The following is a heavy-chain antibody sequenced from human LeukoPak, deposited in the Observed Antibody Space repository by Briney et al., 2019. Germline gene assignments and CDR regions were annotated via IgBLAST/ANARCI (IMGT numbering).Heavy chain of an antibody. CDR1: GFTFSIYT. V-gene: IGHV3-48*01. J-gene: IGHJ5*02. Sequence: GGSLRLSCVASGFTFSIYTMNWVRQAPGKGLEWISYISTNSGTIWYADSVKGRFSISRDNAKNSLFLHMNSLRAEDTAVDYCVRDLTIVGVAQVHHWGQGTLVTVSS. CDR2: ISTNSGTI. CDR3: VRDLTIVGVAQVHH. D-gene: IGHD1-26*01.